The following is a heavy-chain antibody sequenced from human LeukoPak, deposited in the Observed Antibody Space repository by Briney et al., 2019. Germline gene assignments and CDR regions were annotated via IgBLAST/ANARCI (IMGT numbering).Heavy chain of an antibody. CDR1: GYTFTSYD. CDR3: ARGYSLLEGFDY. CDR2: MNPNSGNT. J-gene: IGHJ4*02. Sequence: ASVKVSCKASGYTFTSYDINWVRQATGQGLEWMGWMNPNSGNTGYAQKFQGRVTMTRDTSISTAYMELSRLRSDDTAVYYCARGYSLLEGFDYWGQGTLVTVSS. D-gene: IGHD5-18*01. V-gene: IGHV1-8*01.